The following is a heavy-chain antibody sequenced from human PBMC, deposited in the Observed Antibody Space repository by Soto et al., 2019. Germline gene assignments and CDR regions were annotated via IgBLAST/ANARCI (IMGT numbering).Heavy chain of an antibody. CDR1: GFTFSIYD. D-gene: IGHD1-26*01. CDR3: AKGSYSGTYSDFDY. Sequence: GGSLRLSCAASGFTFSIYDMHWVRQAPGKGLEWVAVISYDGSNKYYRDSVKGRFTISRDNSKNTLYLQMNSLRVEDTAVYYCAKGSYSGTYSDFDYWGQGTLVTVSS. V-gene: IGHV3-30*18. J-gene: IGHJ4*02. CDR2: ISYDGSNK.